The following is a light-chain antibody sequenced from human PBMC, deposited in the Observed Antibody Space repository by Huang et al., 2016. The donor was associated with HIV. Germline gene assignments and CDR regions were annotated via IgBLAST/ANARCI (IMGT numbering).Light chain of an antibody. CDR3: QQYNNSPGT. V-gene: IGKV3-15*01. CDR1: QSVSSN. CDR2: GAS. Sequence: EIVMTQSPATLSVSPGERATLSCRASQSVSSNLAWYQQKPGQAPSRLIYGASTRATGIPARFSGSGSGTDFTLTISSLQSEDFAVYYCQQYNNSPGTFGQGTKVEIK. J-gene: IGKJ1*01.